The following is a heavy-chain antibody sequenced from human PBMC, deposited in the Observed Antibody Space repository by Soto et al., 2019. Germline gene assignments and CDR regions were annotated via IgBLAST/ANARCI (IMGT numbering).Heavy chain of an antibody. CDR2: INPNSGGT. CDR1: GYTFSGFY. Sequence: ASVKVSCKASGYTFSGFYMHWVRQAPGQGLEWMGWINPNSGGTKSAEKFQGRVTMTRDTSISTAYMELSRLPSGDTAVYYCASAAVTGTAGLDFWGQGTQVTVS. D-gene: IGHD6-19*01. J-gene: IGHJ4*02. CDR3: ASAAVTGTAGLDF. V-gene: IGHV1-2*02.